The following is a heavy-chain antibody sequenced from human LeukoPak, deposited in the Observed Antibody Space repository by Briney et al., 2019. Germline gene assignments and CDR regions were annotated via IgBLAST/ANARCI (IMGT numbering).Heavy chain of an antibody. CDR2: ISGSGGST. Sequence: GGSLRLSXAASGFTFSSYAMSWVRHAPGEGLEWVSAISGSGGSTYYADSVKGRFTISRDNSKNTLYLQMNSLRAEDTAVYYCATGGPDIVVVPAAIGGDYWGQGTLVTVSS. V-gene: IGHV3-23*01. CDR1: GFTFSSYA. J-gene: IGHJ4*02. CDR3: ATGGPDIVVVPAAIGGDY. D-gene: IGHD2-2*01.